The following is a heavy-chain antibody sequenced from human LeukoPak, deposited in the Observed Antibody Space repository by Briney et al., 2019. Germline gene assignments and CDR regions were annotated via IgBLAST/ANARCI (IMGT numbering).Heavy chain of an antibody. CDR1: GGSFSGYY. Sequence: SETLSLTCAVYGGSFSGYYWGWIRQPPGKGLEWIGEINHSGSTNYNPSLKSRVTISVDTSKNQFSLKLSSVTAADTAVYYCALASRSNYYYYGMDVWGQGTTVTVSS. CDR3: ALASRSNYYYYGMDV. CDR2: INHSGST. J-gene: IGHJ6*02. V-gene: IGHV4-34*01.